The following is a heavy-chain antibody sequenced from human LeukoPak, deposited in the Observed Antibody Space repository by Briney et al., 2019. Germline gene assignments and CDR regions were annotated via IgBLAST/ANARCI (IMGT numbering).Heavy chain of an antibody. D-gene: IGHD6-13*01. Sequence: SETLSLTCAVYGGSFSGYYWSWIRQPPGKGLEWIGEINHSGSTNYNPSLKSRVTISVDTSKNQFSLKLSSVTAADMAVYYCARAEYSSSWYYFDYWGQGTLVTVSS. CDR2: INHSGST. CDR1: GGSFSGYY. J-gene: IGHJ4*02. CDR3: ARAEYSSSWYYFDY. V-gene: IGHV4-34*01.